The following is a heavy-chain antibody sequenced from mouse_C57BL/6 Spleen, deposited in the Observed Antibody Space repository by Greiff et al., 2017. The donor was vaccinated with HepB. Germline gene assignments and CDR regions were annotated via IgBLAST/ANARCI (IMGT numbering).Heavy chain of an antibody. J-gene: IGHJ2*01. CDR1: GYTFTSYW. D-gene: IGHD4-1*01. Sequence: VQLQQPGAELVMPGASVKLSCKASGYTFTSYWMHWVKQRPGQGLEWIGEIDPSDSYTNYNQKFKGKSTLTVDKSSSTAYMQLSSLTSEDSAVYYCARSLTGDFDYWGQGTTLTVS. CDR3: ARSLTGDFDY. V-gene: IGHV1-69*01. CDR2: IDPSDSYT.